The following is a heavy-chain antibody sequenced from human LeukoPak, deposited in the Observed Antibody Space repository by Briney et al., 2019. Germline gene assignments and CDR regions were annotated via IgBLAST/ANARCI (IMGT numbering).Heavy chain of an antibody. CDR2: IYSGGST. CDR1: EFSVGSNY. V-gene: IGHV3-66*01. CDR3: ARVPRDYFDY. J-gene: IGHJ4*02. Sequence: GGSLRLSCAASEFSVGSNYMTWVRQAPGKGLEWVSIIYSGGSTYYADSVKGRFTISRDNSKNTLYLQMNSLRAEDTAVYYCARVPRDYFDYWGQGTLVTVSS. D-gene: IGHD4/OR15-4a*01.